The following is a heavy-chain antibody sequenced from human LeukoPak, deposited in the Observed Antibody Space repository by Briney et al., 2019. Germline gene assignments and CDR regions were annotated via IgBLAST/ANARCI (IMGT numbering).Heavy chain of an antibody. CDR2: ISWNSGSI. J-gene: IGHJ4*02. CDR1: GFTFDDYA. D-gene: IGHD5-18*01. CDR3: AKDQDTAMGLFDY. Sequence: GRSLRLSCAASGFTFDDYAMHWVRQAPGKGLEWVSGISWNSGSIGYADPVKGRFTISRDNAKNSLYLQMNSLRAEDTALYYCAKDQDTAMGLFDYWGQGTLVTVSS. V-gene: IGHV3-9*01.